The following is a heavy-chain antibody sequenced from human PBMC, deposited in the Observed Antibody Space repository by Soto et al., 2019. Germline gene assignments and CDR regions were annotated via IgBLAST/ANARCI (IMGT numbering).Heavy chain of an antibody. CDR2: IIPIIGTP. CDR1: GGTFRNHV. Sequence: SVKVSCKASGGTFRNHVFNWVRQAPGQGLEWMGGIIPIIGTPNYAQKFQGRVTITADASTNTVYLEVSSLRSQDTAVYYCARDLEFRDGDISHLDDWGK. J-gene: IGHJ6*03. CDR3: ARDLEFRDGDISHLDD. V-gene: IGHV1-69*13. D-gene: IGHD3-10*01.